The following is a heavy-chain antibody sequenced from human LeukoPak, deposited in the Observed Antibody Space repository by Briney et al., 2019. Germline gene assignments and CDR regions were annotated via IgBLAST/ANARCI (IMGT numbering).Heavy chain of an antibody. CDR1: GFTVSSNY. Sequence: PGGSLRLSCAASGFTVSSNYMSWVRQAPGKGLEWVSVIYSGGSTYYADSVKGRFTISRDNSKNTLYLQMNSLRAEDTAVYYCAKGRDEHTYDAFDIWGQGTMVTVSS. V-gene: IGHV3-53*01. J-gene: IGHJ3*02. CDR3: AKGRDEHTYDAFDI. CDR2: IYSGGST. D-gene: IGHD5-18*01.